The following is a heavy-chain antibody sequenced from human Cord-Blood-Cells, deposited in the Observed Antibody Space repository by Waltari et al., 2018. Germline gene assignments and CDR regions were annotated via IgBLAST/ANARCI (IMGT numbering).Heavy chain of an antibody. J-gene: IGHJ6*02. CDR2: IYHSGVT. V-gene: IGHV4-4*02. D-gene: IGHD3-3*01. CDR3: ARDLPFLEGYYGMDV. CDR1: GGSISSSNW. Sequence: QVQLQESGPGLVKPSGTLSLTCAVSGGSISSSNWWSWVRKPPGKGLEWIGEIYHSGVTNYNPSLMSRVTISVFKSKNQFSLKLCSVTGADTAVYYCARDLPFLEGYYGMDVWVQGTTVTVSS.